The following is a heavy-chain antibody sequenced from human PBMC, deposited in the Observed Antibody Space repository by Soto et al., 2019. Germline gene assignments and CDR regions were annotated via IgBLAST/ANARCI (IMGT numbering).Heavy chain of an antibody. CDR1: GGSITSSFY. J-gene: IGHJ6*02. D-gene: IGHD6-13*01. V-gene: IGHV4-39*01. CDR2: IYGTGNT. CDR3: RSSSRYSTDV. Sequence: QLQLQESGPGLVKPSETLSLSCTVSGGSITSSFYWGWIRQPPGKGLEWIVSIYGTGNTYYNPSRTGRVTISADTSQNQFSLNLISVTAADTAVYYCRSSSRYSTDVWGQGATVTVSS.